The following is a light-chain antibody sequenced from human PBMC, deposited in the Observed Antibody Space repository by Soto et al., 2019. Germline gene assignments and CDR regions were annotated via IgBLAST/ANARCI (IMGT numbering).Light chain of an antibody. CDR1: SSDVGGYNY. J-gene: IGLJ1*01. CDR3: SSYTSSSTRV. Sequence: QSALTQPASVSGSPGQSITISCTGTSSDVGGYNYVSWYQQHPGKAPKHMIYDVSNRPSGGSNRFSGSKSSNTASLTISGLKAEDEADYYCSSYTSSSTRVFGTGTKVTVL. V-gene: IGLV2-14*01. CDR2: DVS.